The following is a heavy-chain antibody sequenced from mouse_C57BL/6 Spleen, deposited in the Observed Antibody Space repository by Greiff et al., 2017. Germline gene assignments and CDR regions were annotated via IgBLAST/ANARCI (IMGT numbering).Heavy chain of an antibody. CDR1: GYSITSGYY. V-gene: IGHV3-6*01. CDR3: ERAGDYVDY. J-gene: IGHJ2*01. Sequence: VQLKQSGPGLVKPSQSLSLTCSVTGYSITSGYYWNWIRQFPGNKLEWMGYISYDGSNNYNPSLKNRISITRDTSKNQFFLKLNSVTTEDTATYYCERAGDYVDYWGQGTTLTVSS. CDR2: ISYDGSN.